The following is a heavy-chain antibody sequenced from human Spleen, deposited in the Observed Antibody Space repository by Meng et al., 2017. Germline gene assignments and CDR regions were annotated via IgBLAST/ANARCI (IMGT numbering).Heavy chain of an antibody. D-gene: IGHD3-10*01. V-gene: IGHV1-2*02. CDR2: INPNSGGT. Sequence: ASVKVSCKASGYTFTGYYMHWVRQAPGQGLEWMGWINPNSGGTNYAQKFQGRVTMTRDTSISTAYTELSRLSYDDTAVYYCARDLGDRLLWFGELLSKSDAFDIWGQGTMVTVSS. CDR1: GYTFTGYY. J-gene: IGHJ3*02. CDR3: ARDLGDRLLWFGELLSKSDAFDI.